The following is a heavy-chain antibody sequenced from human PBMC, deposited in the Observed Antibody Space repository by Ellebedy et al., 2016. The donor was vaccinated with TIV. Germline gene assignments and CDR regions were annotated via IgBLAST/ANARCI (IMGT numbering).Heavy chain of an antibody. Sequence: SETLSLTXAVYGGSFSSYYWTWIRQSPGKGLEWIGESIPTGSTNYNPSLKSRVTISVDTSKNQFSLKLTSVTAADTAVYYCARVPLGWVGFDYWGQGTLVTVSS. D-gene: IGHD1-26*01. V-gene: IGHV4-34*12. CDR2: SIPTGST. CDR3: ARVPLGWVGFDY. J-gene: IGHJ4*02. CDR1: GGSFSSYY.